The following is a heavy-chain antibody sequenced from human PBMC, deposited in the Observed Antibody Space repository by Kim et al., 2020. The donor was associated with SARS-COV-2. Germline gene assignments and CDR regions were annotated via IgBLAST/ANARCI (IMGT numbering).Heavy chain of an antibody. D-gene: IGHD6-13*01. CDR3: ASSSWRDNFDY. Sequence: SETLSLTCTVSGVSISRYYWSWIRQPPRNGLEWIGYISYSGSNNHNPSLNRRVTISVDTSKYQFSLKLSPVTTANTAVYYCASSSWRDNFDYWGQGTLVT. J-gene: IGHJ4*02. V-gene: IGHV4-59*13. CDR1: GVSISRYY. CDR2: ISYSGSN.